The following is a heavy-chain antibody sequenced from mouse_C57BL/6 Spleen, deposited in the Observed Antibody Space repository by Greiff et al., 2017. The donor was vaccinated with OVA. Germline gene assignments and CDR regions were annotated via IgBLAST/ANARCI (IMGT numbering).Heavy chain of an antibody. D-gene: IGHD1-1*01. CDR1: GFTFSNYW. CDR2: IRLKSDNYAT. CDR3: TLSTVVANFDY. V-gene: IGHV6-3*01. J-gene: IGHJ2*01. Sequence: EVHLVESGGGLVQPGGSMKLSCVASGFTFSNYWMNWVRQSPEKGLEWVAQIRLKSDNYATHYAESVKGRFTISRDDSKSSVYLQMNNLRAEDTGIYYCTLSTVVANFDYWGQGTTLTVSS.